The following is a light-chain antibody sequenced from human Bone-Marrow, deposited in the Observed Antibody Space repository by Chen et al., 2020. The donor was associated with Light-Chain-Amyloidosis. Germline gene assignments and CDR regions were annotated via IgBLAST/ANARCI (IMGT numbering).Light chain of an antibody. V-gene: IGLV1-47*01. J-gene: IGLJ1*01. CDR2: RNN. CDR3: AAWDGSLSGYV. Sequence: QSVLTQPPSASGTPGQRVTISCAGSSSNIGSNYVYWYQQLPGPAPKLLIYRNNQRPSGVPDRFSGSKSGTSASLSISGLRSEDEADYSCAAWDGSLSGYVFGTGTKVIVL. CDR1: SSNIGSNY.